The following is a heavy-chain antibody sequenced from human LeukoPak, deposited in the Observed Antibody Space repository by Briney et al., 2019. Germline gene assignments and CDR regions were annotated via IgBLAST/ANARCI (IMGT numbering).Heavy chain of an antibody. CDR1: GYTFTSYY. CDR3: ASHLHLSSGGGDAFDI. V-gene: IGHV1-46*01. D-gene: IGHD2-8*02. CDR2: INPSGGST. Sequence: ASVKVSCKASGYTFTSYYMHWVRQAPGQGLEWMGIINPSGGSTSYAQKFQGRVTMTRDTSTSTVYMELSSLRSEDTAVYYCASHLHLSSGGGDAFDIWGQGTMVTVSS. J-gene: IGHJ3*02.